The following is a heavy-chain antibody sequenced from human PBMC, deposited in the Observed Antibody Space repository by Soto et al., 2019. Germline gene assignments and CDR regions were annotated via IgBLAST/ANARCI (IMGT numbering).Heavy chain of an antibody. CDR2: VYATGTT. D-gene: IGHD3-10*01. J-gene: IGHJ5*02. CDR3: VRDGSKTLREWFDP. CDR1: GGSISKFY. Sequence: PSETLSLTCSVSGGSISKFYWSWIRKTAGKGLEWMGRVYATGTTDYNPSLRSRVAMSVDISRRTFSLRLTSVTAADTGMYYCVRDGSKTLREWFDPWGQRKLVTVS. V-gene: IGHV4-4*07.